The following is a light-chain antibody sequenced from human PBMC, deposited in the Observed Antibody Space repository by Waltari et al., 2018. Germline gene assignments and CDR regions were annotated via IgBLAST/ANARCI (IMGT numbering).Light chain of an antibody. CDR2: DDS. J-gene: IGLJ3*02. V-gene: IGLV3-21*02. Sequence: SYVLTQPPSVSVATGQTARITCGGNNIGSYRVHWYQQKPGQAPLLVVYDDSDRPSAIPERFSGSNSGNTATLTISRVEAGDEADYYCQVWDSSSDHRVFGGGTKLTVL. CDR1: NIGSYR. CDR3: QVWDSSSDHRV.